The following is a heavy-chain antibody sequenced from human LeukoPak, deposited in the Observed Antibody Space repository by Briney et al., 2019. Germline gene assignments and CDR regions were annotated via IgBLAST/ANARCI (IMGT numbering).Heavy chain of an antibody. CDR1: GFTFSDYA. D-gene: IGHD5-18*01. CDR3: AKEFLDTATPEELGY. CDR2: ITGSGIST. V-gene: IGHV3-23*01. Sequence: PGGSLRLSCEASGFTFSDYAMTWVRQAPGKGLEWVSEITGSGISTYYADSVKGRFTISRDNSKNTLYLQMNSLRAEDTAVYYCAKEFLDTATPEELGYWGQGTLVTVSS. J-gene: IGHJ4*02.